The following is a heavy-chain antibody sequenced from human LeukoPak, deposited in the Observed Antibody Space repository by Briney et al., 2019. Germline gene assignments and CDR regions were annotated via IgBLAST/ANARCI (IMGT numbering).Heavy chain of an antibody. CDR2: ISSGSTYR. Sequence: PGGALTVSCPASGFTFSRYSMNWVRPAPGEGLEGVASISSGSTYRYYVDSVKGRFTISRDNAKNSLYLQMNSLRAEDTAVYYCAGSDTIGYSPREWDYWYFDLWGRGTLVTVSS. CDR3: AGSDTIGYSPREWDYWYFDL. V-gene: IGHV3-21*01. D-gene: IGHD3-22*01. CDR1: GFTFSRYS. J-gene: IGHJ2*01.